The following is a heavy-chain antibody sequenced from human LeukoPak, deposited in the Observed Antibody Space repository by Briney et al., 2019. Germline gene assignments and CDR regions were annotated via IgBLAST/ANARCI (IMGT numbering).Heavy chain of an antibody. Sequence: GRSLRLSCVASEFPFMKYAMHWVRQAPGKGLEWVAVISFDGSNKFYTDSVKGRFTISRDNAKNSLYLQMNSLRAEDTAVYYCARRYSSSVGDAFDIWGQGTMVTVSS. V-gene: IGHV3-33*08. CDR1: EFPFMKYA. CDR2: ISFDGSNK. CDR3: ARRYSSSVGDAFDI. D-gene: IGHD2-2*01. J-gene: IGHJ3*02.